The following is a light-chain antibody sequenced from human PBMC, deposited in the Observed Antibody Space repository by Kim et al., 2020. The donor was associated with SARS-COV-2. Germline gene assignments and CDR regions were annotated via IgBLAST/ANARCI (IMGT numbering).Light chain of an antibody. Sequence: VSPGERATLSCTASQSVSSNLAWYQQKPGQAPRLLISDASTTATGIPARFSGGGSGTDFTLTISSLQSEDFAVYYCQQYNKWPRTFGQGTKVEIK. V-gene: IGKV3-15*01. CDR3: QQYNKWPRT. J-gene: IGKJ1*01. CDR2: DAS. CDR1: QSVSSN.